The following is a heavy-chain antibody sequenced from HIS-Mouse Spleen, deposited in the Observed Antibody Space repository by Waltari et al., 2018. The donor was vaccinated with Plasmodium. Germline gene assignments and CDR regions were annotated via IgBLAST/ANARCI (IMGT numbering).Heavy chain of an antibody. D-gene: IGHD6-6*01. CDR2: IDWDDDK. V-gene: IGHV2-70*15. CDR3: ARHKKRGQLVRGYFDY. CDR1: GFSLSTSGLC. J-gene: IGHJ4*02. Sequence: QVTLRESGPALVKPTQPLTLTCTFSGFSLSTSGLCVSWFRQPPGKALEWLARIDWDDDKYYSTSLKTRLTISKDTSKNQVVLTMTNMDPVDTATYYCARHKKRGQLVRGYFDYWGQGTLVTVSS.